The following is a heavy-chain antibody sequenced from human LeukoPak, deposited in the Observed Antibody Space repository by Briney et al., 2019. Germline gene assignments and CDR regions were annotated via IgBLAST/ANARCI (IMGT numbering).Heavy chain of an antibody. CDR2: IYQNGNT. CDR3: ARRDLWFGFFDY. V-gene: IGHV4-4*02. D-gene: IGHD3-10*01. CDR1: GGSISSSYW. Sequence: SGTLSLTCDVFGGSISSSYWWRWVRPSPEQGPEWSREIYQNGNTNYNPSLKSRVTVSIAKSKNQFSLNLSSVTAADTAVYFCARRDLWFGFFDYWGQGTLVTVSS. J-gene: IGHJ4*02.